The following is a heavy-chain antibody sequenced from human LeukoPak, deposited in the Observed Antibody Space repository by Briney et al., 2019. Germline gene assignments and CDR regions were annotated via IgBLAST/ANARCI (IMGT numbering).Heavy chain of an antibody. CDR2: IYWDDDK. CDR1: GLSLSTGGVG. V-gene: IGHV2-5*02. CDR3: AHGRTYMNQWFSNWFDL. J-gene: IGHJ5*02. D-gene: IGHD1-14*01. Sequence: ESGPTLLKPTQTLTLTCTFSGLSLSTGGVGVGWIRQSPGKALEWLSFIYWDDDKRYSPSLESRLTIAKDTSKNQVVLTMTNMDPVDSGTYHCAHGRTYMNQWFSNWFDLWGPGILVTVSS.